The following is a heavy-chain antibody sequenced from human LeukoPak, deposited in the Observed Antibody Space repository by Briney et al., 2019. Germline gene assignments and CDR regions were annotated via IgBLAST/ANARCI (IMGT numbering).Heavy chain of an antibody. CDR2: ISGSGGST. CDR1: GFTFSSYA. Sequence: GGSLRLSCAASGFTFSSYAMSWVRQAPGKGLEWVSAISGSGGSTYYADSVKGRFTISRDNSKNTLYLRMNSLRAEDTAVYYCAKAKFRAQDSSPLDYWGQGTLVTVSS. D-gene: IGHD6-13*01. V-gene: IGHV3-23*01. CDR3: AKAKFRAQDSSPLDY. J-gene: IGHJ4*02.